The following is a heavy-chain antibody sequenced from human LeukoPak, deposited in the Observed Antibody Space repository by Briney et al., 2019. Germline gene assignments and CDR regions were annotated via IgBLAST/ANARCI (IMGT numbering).Heavy chain of an antibody. V-gene: IGHV3-11*04. J-gene: IGHJ6*03. Sequence: VGSLRLSSAPPRYTFRDYYMSWIPATLEQGVEWLSYISTAGYTMYYADSVKGRFTISRDNTQNSLFLQMDSLRVEDTAVYYCARDYASEYMDVWGEGATVTVSS. CDR3: ARDYASEYMDV. D-gene: IGHD3-16*01. CDR1: RYTFRDYY. CDR2: ISTAGYTM.